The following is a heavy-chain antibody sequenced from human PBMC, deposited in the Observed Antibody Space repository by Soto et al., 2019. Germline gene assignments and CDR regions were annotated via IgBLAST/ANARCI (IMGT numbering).Heavy chain of an antibody. V-gene: IGHV3-9*01. CDR1: GLNFDDFA. CDR3: AKGRYDFWSPYYFDS. Sequence: EVQLVESGGRLVQPGRSLRLSCVGTGLNFDDFAMHWVRQAPGKGLEWVSGITWNSRVLAYADSVKGRFTNSRDNARNSLYLQMDSLRDEDTALYYCAKGRYDFWSPYYFDSWGQGTLVTFSS. J-gene: IGHJ4*02. CDR2: ITWNSRVL. D-gene: IGHD3-3*01.